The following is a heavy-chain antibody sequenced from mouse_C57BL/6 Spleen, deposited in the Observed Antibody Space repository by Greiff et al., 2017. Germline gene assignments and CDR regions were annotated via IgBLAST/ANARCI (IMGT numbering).Heavy chain of an antibody. CDR3: ARADYGSSSYYFDY. D-gene: IGHD1-1*01. V-gene: IGHV1-55*01. J-gene: IGHJ2*01. CDR2: IYPGSGST. Sequence: VQLQQPGAELVKPGASVKMSCKASGYTFTSYWITWVKQRPGQGLEWIGDIYPGSGSTNYNEKFKSKDTLTVDTSSSTAYMQLSSLTSEDSAVYYCARADYGSSSYYFDYWGQGTTLTVSS. CDR1: GYTFTSYW.